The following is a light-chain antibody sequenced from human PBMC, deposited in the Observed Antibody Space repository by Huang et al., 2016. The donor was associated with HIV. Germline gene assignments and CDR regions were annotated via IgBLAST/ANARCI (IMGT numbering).Light chain of an antibody. CDR3: QQYGSSPPWT. J-gene: IGKJ1*01. CDR2: GAF. V-gene: IGKV3-20*01. CDR1: QSVSSTY. Sequence: EIVLTQSPGTLSLSPGERATLSCRASQSVSSTYLAWDQQKPGQAPRLLIYGAFSRATGIPDRFSGSWSGTDFTLTISRLEPEDFAVYYCQQYGSSPPWTFGQGTKVEIK.